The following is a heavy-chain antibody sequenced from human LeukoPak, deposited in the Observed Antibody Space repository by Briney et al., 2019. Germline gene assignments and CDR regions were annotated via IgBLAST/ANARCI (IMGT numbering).Heavy chain of an antibody. J-gene: IGHJ5*02. D-gene: IGHD3-10*01. CDR1: GYSLSSGYY. Sequence: SETLSLTCAVPGYSLSSGYYWGWIRQPPGKGLEWIGRIYHSGSTYYNPSLKSRVTISVDTSKNQFSLKLSSVTAADTAVYYCARDGSIVLLWFGERNNWFDPWGQGTLVTVSS. V-gene: IGHV4-38-2*02. CDR2: IYHSGST. CDR3: ARDGSIVLLWFGERNNWFDP.